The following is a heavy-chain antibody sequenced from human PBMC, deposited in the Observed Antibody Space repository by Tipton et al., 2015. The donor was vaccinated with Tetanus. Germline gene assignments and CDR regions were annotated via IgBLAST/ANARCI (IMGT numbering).Heavy chain of an antibody. D-gene: IGHD3/OR15-3a*01. Sequence: QLVQSGGEVKKPGASVKVSCKASGYTFTSYAVTWVRQAPGQGLEWMGWISGYNGNTNFTQKFQGRLTMTRDTSTSTAYMELSGLTSDDTAVYYCAREGTVQAAPGKHFDYWGQGTLVTVSS. V-gene: IGHV1-18*01. CDR2: ISGYNGNT. J-gene: IGHJ4*02. CDR3: AREGTVQAAPGKHFDY. CDR1: GYTFTSYA.